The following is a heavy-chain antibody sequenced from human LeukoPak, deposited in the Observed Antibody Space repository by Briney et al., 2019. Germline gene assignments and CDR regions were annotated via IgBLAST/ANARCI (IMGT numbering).Heavy chain of an antibody. V-gene: IGHV5-51*01. J-gene: IGHJ4*02. D-gene: IGHD6-13*01. CDR3: ARHRALRGQQLVLSNIDY. CDR1: GYSFTSYW. CDR2: IYPGDSDT. Sequence: IPGGSLRLSCKGSGYSFTSYWIGWVRQMPGKGLEWMGIIYPGDSDTRYSPSFQGQVTISADKSISTAYLQWSSLKASDTAMYYCARHRALRGQQLVLSNIDYWGQGTLVTVSS.